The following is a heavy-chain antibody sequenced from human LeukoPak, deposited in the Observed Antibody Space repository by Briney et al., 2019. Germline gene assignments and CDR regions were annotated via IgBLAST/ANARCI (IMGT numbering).Heavy chain of an antibody. V-gene: IGHV3-23*01. D-gene: IGHD2-2*01. J-gene: IGHJ4*02. CDR3: AKDLAPYVVVPAATDY. Sequence: GGSLRLSCAASGFTFSSYAMSWVRQAPGKGLEWVSAISGSGGSTYYADSVKGRFAISRDNSKNTLYLQMNSLRAEDTAVYYCAKDLAPYVVVPAATDYWGQGTLVTVSS. CDR1: GFTFSSYA. CDR2: ISGSGGST.